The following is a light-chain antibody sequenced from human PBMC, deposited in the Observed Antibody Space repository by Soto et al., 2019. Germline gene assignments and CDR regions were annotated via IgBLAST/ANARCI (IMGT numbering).Light chain of an antibody. CDR3: LQHNSYPWT. CDR1: QSISSW. CDR2: KAS. J-gene: IGKJ1*01. Sequence: DLPMTQSPSTPSSSVGDRVTITCRVSQSISSWLAWYQQKPGKAPKLLIYKASSLESGVPSRFSGSGSGTEFALTISSLQPEDFATYYCLQHNSYPWTFGQGTKVDIK. V-gene: IGKV1-5*03.